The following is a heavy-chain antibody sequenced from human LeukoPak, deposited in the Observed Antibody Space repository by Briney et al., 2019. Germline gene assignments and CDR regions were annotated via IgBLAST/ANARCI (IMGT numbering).Heavy chain of an antibody. V-gene: IGHV4-34*01. CDR2: INPSGST. CDR1: GGSFSACY. D-gene: IGHD3-22*01. CDR3: ARGRQEISMILVVMTGDSYYLDV. J-gene: IGHJ6*03. Sequence: SETLSLTCAVYGGSFSACYWTWIRQSPGKGLEWIGEINPSGSTYYNPSLKSRLTISRDTSKNQFSLRLSSVTAADTAVYYCARGRQEISMILVVMTGDSYYLDVWGKGTTVTVS.